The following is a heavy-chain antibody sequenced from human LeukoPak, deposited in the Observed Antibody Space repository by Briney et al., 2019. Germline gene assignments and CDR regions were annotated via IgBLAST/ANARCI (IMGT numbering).Heavy chain of an antibody. J-gene: IGHJ4*02. CDR3: AKDTGGATIFDY. CDR2: ITTNGGST. D-gene: IGHD1-26*01. Sequence: GGSLRHSCSASGFTFNNYAMHWVLQAPGYGLEHVSTITTNGGSTYYAESVKGRFTISRDNSKNTLYLQMSSLRAADTAVYYCAKDTGGATIFDYWGQGTLVTVSS. V-gene: IGHV3-64D*06. CDR1: GFTFNNYA.